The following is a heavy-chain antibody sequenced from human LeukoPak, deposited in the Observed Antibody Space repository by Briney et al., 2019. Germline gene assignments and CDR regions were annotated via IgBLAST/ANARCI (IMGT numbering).Heavy chain of an antibody. CDR3: ARGWFGPDS. CDR2: ISNDGTST. J-gene: IGHJ5*01. CDR1: GVTFSSHS. Sequence: GGSLRLSCAASGVTFSSHSMHWVRQAPGKGLVWVSGISNDGTSTTYADSVKGRFTISRDNAKNTLYLQMHSLRAKDTAVYSCARGWFGPDSCGQGTLVTVSS. V-gene: IGHV3-74*01. D-gene: IGHD3-10*01.